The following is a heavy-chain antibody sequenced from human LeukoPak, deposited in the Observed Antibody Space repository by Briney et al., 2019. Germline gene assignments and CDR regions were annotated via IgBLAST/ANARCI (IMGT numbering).Heavy chain of an antibody. J-gene: IGHJ4*02. Sequence: GASVTVSCKASGGTFSSYAISWVRQAPGQGLEWMGGIIPIFGTANYAQKFQGRVTITADKSTSTAYMELSSLRSEDTAAYYCAREGHYYDSSGYWEYYFDYWGQGTLVTVSS. CDR3: AREGHYYDSSGYWEYYFDY. D-gene: IGHD3-22*01. V-gene: IGHV1-69*06. CDR1: GGTFSSYA. CDR2: IIPIFGTA.